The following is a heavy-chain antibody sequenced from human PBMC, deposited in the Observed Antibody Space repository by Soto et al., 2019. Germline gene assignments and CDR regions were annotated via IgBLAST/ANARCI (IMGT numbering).Heavy chain of an antibody. D-gene: IGHD5-12*01. V-gene: IGHV4-30-2*01. Sequence: QLQLQESGSGLVKPSQTLSLTCAVSGGSISSGGYSWSWIRQPPGKGLERIGYIYHSGSTYYSPSLKSRVSLSVDRSKNQFSLKLSSVTAADTAVYYCVAGGGLPRYYWGQGTLVTVSS. J-gene: IGHJ4*02. CDR3: VAGGGLPRYY. CDR1: GGSISSGGYS. CDR2: IYHSGST.